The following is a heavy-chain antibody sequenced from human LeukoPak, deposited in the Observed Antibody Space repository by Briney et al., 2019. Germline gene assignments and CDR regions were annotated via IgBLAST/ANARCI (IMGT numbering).Heavy chain of an antibody. CDR2: TSYNGNIK. CDR3: AKGDNYYDSSGYYYVRALFDY. CDR1: GFXFSSYG. D-gene: IGHD3-22*01. J-gene: IGHJ4*02. V-gene: IGHV3-30*18. Sequence: GGSLRLSCAASGFXFSSYGMHWVRQAPGKGLEWVAGTSYNGNIKYYADYVKGRFSISRDNSKNTLYLQMDSLRAEDTAVYYCAKGDNYYDSSGYYYVRALFDYWGQGTLVTVSS.